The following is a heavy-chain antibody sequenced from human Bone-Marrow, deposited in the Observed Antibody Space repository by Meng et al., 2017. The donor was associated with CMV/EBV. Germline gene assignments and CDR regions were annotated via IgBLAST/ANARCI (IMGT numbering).Heavy chain of an antibody. CDR2: SNAGNGNT. V-gene: IGHV1-3*02. Sequence: ASVQVSCKASGYTFTSYAMHWVRQAPGQRLEWMGWSNAGNGNTKYSQEFQGRVTITRDTSASTAYMELSRLRSDDTAVYYCAREEAGIAARPYYFDYWGQGTLVTVSS. J-gene: IGHJ4*02. CDR1: GYTFTSYA. D-gene: IGHD6-6*01. CDR3: AREEAGIAARPYYFDY.